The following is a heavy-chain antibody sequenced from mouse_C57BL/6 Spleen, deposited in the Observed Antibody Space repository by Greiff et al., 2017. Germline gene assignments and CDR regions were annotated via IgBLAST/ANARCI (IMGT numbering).Heavy chain of an antibody. D-gene: IGHD1-1*01. CDR2: ISSGGSYT. J-gene: IGHJ4*01. V-gene: IGHV5-6*02. CDR3: ASYYGSSQAMDY. CDR1: GFTFSSYG. Sequence: DVKLVESGGDLVKPGGSLKLSCAASGFTFSSYGMSWVRQTPDKRLEWVATISSGGSYTYYPDSVKGRFTISRDNAKNTLYLQMSSLKSEDTAMYYCASYYGSSQAMDYWGQGTSVTVSS.